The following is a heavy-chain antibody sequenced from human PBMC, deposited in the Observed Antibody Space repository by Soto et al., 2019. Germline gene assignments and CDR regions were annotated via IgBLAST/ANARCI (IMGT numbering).Heavy chain of an antibody. V-gene: IGHV5-51*01. D-gene: IGHD5-12*01. J-gene: IGHJ6*02. CDR3: ASSGYDTYYYYYGMDV. CDR1: GYSFTSYW. CDR2: IYPGDSDT. Sequence: PGESLKISCKGSGYSFTSYWIGWVRQMPGKGLEWMGIIYPGDSDTRYSPSFQGQVTISADKSISTAYLQWSSLKASDTAMYYCASSGYDTYYYYYGMDVWGQGTTVTDSS.